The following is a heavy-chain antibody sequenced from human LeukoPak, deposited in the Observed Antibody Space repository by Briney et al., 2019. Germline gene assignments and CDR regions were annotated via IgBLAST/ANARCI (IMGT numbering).Heavy chain of an antibody. Sequence: ASVKVSCKASGYTFTSYGMSWVRQAPGQGLEWMGWISAYNGNTNYAQKLQGRVTMTTDTSTSTAYMELRSLRSDDTAVYYCARGGPFDHCSSTSCYDYWGQGTLVTVSS. CDR2: ISAYNGNT. CDR1: GYTFTSYG. V-gene: IGHV1-18*01. J-gene: IGHJ4*02. CDR3: ARGGPFDHCSSTSCYDY. D-gene: IGHD2-2*01.